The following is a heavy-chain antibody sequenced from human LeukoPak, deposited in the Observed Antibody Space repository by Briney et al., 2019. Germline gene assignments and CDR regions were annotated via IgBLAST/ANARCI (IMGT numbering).Heavy chain of an antibody. Sequence: SETLSLTCTVSGGSISSYYWSWIRQPPGKGLEWIGYFYYSGSTDYNPSLKSRVTISVDTSKNQFSLRLSSVTAADTAVYYCAGGRAAAGSPFDYWGQGTLVTASS. J-gene: IGHJ4*02. D-gene: IGHD6-13*01. CDR1: GGSISSYY. V-gene: IGHV4-59*01. CDR2: FYYSGST. CDR3: AGGRAAAGSPFDY.